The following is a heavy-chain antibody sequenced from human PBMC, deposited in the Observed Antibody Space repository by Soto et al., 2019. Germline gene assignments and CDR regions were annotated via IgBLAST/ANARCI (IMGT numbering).Heavy chain of an antibody. CDR3: ARRGSSSWYCFDY. CDR1: GGSISSSSYY. D-gene: IGHD6-13*01. Sequence: SETLSLTCTVSGGSISSSSYYWGWIRQPPGKGLEWIGSIYYSGSTYYNPSLKSRVTISVDTSKNQFSLKLSSVTAADTAVYYCARRGSSSWYCFDYWGQGTLVTVSS. J-gene: IGHJ4*02. CDR2: IYYSGST. V-gene: IGHV4-39*01.